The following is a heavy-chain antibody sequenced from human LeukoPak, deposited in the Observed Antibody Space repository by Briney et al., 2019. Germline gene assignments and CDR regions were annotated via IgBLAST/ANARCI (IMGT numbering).Heavy chain of an antibody. CDR2: IKQGGSEK. CDR3: ARDKRAAETPYNWFDP. V-gene: IGHV3-7*01. J-gene: IGHJ5*02. D-gene: IGHD2-15*01. CDR1: GFTFSTYY. Sequence: GGSLRLSCVASGFTFSTYYMSWVRQAPGKGLEWVANIKQGGSEKKYVDSVKGRFTISRDNAKNSLYLQMTSLRAEDTAVYYCARDKRAAETPYNWFDPWGQGTLVTVSS.